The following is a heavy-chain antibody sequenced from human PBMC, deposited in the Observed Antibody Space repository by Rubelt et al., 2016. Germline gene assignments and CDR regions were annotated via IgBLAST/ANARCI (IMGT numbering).Heavy chain of an antibody. J-gene: IGHJ4*02. CDR3: ARDTVARRQDVQDY. CDR1: GDSINGPNW. D-gene: IGHD6-19*01. Sequence: QVQLQESGPGLVRPSGTLSLTCGVSGDSINGPNWWNWVRQPPGKGLEWIGSLSYTGSTSYNPSLKRRVTISLPTSNRQFSLKLTAVTAADTAVYFRARDTVARRQDVQDYWGQGTLVTVSS. CDR2: LSYTGST. V-gene: IGHV4-4*02.